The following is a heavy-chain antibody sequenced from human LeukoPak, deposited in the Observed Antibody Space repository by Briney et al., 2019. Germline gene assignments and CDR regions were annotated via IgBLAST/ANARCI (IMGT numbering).Heavy chain of an antibody. J-gene: IGHJ3*02. CDR3: ERVGYASQAFDI. CDR1: GFTFSSYS. V-gene: IGHV3-21*01. CDR2: ISSSSSYI. D-gene: IGHD2-8*01. Sequence: PGGSLRLSCAGSGFTFSSYSMNWVRQAPGKGLEWVSSISSSSSYIYYADSVKGRFTISRDNAKTSLYLQMNSLRGEDTAVYYCERVGYASQAFDISGQGTMVTVSS.